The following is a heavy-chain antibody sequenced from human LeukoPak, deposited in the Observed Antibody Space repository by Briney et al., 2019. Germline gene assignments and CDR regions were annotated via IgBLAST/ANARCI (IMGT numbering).Heavy chain of an antibody. Sequence: SETLSLTCAVYGGSFSDSYWSWIRQPPGEGLEWVGEISHSGDTNYNPSLKSRVTISLGAAKNQFSLNLSSVTAADAAVYYCAASTVTPTSGWFDPWGQGTLVTVSS. CDR3: AASTVTPTSGWFDP. CDR1: GGSFSDSY. J-gene: IGHJ5*02. CDR2: ISHSGDT. D-gene: IGHD4-17*01. V-gene: IGHV4-34*01.